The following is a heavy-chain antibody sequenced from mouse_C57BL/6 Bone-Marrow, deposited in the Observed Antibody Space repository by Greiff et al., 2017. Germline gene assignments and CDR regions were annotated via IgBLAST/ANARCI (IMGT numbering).Heavy chain of an antibody. Sequence: QVQLQQSGAELARPGASVKLSCKASGYTFTSYGISWVKQRTGQGLEWIGEIYPRSGNTYYNEKFKGKATLTADKSSSTAYMELRSLTSEDSAVYFCAREGVTTVDFDYWGQGTTLTVSS. CDR1: GYTFTSYG. J-gene: IGHJ2*01. D-gene: IGHD1-1*01. CDR3: AREGVTTVDFDY. CDR2: IYPRSGNT. V-gene: IGHV1-81*01.